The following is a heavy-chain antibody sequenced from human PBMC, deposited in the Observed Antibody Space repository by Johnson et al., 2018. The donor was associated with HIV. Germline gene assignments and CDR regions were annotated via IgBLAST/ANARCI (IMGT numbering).Heavy chain of an antibody. D-gene: IGHD3-9*01. CDR1: GFTFSSYA. CDR3: ARAPSRLRYFDWSEDAFDI. Sequence: VQLVESGGGLVQPGGSLRLSCAASGFTFSSYAMSWVRQAPGKGLEWVSRINSDGSSTSYADSVKGRFTISRDNAKNTLYLQMNSLRAEDTAVYYCARAPSRLRYFDWSEDAFDIWGQGTMVTVSS. CDR2: INSDGSST. V-gene: IGHV3-74*02. J-gene: IGHJ3*02.